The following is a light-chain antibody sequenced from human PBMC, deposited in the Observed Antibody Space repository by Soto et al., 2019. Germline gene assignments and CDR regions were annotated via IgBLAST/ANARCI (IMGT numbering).Light chain of an antibody. CDR3: QQYNSYSWT. J-gene: IGKJ1*01. CDR2: KAS. V-gene: IGKV1-5*03. CDR1: QSIRSW. Sequence: DIQMTQSPSTLSASVGDRVTITCRASQSIRSWLAWYQQKPGKAPKLLIYKASSLESGVPSRFSSSGSGTEFTLTISSLQPDDSATYYCQQYNSYSWTFGQGTKVEIK.